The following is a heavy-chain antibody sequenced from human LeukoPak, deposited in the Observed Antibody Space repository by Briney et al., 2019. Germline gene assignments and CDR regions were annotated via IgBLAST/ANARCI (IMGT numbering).Heavy chain of an antibody. V-gene: IGHV4-61*02. CDR2: IYTSGST. Sequence: SQTLSLTCTVSGGSISSGSYYWSWIRQPAGKGLEWIGRIYTSGSTNYNPSLKSRVTISVDTSKNQFSLKLSSVTAADTAVYYCARTRPDYYYDSSGSINWFDPWGQGTLVTVFS. J-gene: IGHJ5*02. D-gene: IGHD3-22*01. CDR3: ARTRPDYYYDSSGSINWFDP. CDR1: GGSISSGSYY.